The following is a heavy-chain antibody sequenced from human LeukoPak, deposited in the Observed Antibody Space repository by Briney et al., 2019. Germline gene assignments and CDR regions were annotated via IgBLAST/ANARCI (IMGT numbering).Heavy chain of an antibody. J-gene: IGHJ6*02. Sequence: PGGSLRLSCAASGFTFSSYSMNWVRQAPGKGLEWVSYISSSSTIYYADSVKGRFTISRDNAKNSLYLQMNSLRDEDTAVYYCARDKDYDILTGTPLYGMAVWSQGTTVTVSS. V-gene: IGHV3-48*02. CDR1: GFTFSSYS. CDR3: ARDKDYDILTGTPLYGMAV. CDR2: ISSSSTI. D-gene: IGHD3-9*01.